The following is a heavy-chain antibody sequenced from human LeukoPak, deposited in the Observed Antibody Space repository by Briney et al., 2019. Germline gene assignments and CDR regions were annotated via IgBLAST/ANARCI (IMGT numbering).Heavy chain of an antibody. V-gene: IGHV1-46*01. CDR2: INPSGGST. Sequence: ASVKVSCKASGYTFTGYYMHWVRQAPGQGLEWMGIINPSGGSTSYAQKFQGRVTMTRDTSTSTVYMELSSLRSEDSAVYYCARDRAAAADYWGQGTLVTVSS. D-gene: IGHD6-13*01. J-gene: IGHJ4*02. CDR1: GYTFTGYY. CDR3: ARDRAAAADY.